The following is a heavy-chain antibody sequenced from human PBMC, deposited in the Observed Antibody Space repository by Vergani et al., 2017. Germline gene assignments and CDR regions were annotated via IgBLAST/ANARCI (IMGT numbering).Heavy chain of an antibody. J-gene: IGHJ6*03. CDR3: ARDGWELLDYFYYMDV. CDR1: GFTLSNYW. Sequence: VQLVESGGGLVQPGGSLRLSCTASGFTLSNYWMQWVRQAPGKGLMWVSRINSDGDSTSYADSVKGRFTISRDNAKNTLYLQMDSRRAEDTAVYYCARDGWELLDYFYYMDVWGKGTTVTVSS. D-gene: IGHD1-26*01. V-gene: IGHV3-74*01. CDR2: INSDGDST.